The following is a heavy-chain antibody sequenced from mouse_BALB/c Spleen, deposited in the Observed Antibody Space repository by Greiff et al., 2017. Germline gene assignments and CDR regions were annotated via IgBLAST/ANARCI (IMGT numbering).Heavy chain of an antibody. V-gene: IGHV2-6-7*01. CDR3: ARGDYLMDY. CDR2: IWGDGST. CDR1: GFSLTGYG. Sequence: GQLQESGPGLVAPSQSLSITCTVSGFSLTGYGVNWVRQPPGKGLEWLGMIWGDGSTDYNSALKSRLSISKDNSKSQVFLKMNSLQTDDTARYYCARGDYLMDYWGQGTSVTVSS. J-gene: IGHJ4*01.